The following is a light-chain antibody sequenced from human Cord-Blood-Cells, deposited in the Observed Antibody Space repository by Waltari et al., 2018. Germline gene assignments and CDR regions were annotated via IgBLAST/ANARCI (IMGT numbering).Light chain of an antibody. CDR2: AAS. CDR1: QSISSY. V-gene: IGKV1-39*01. CDR3: QQSYSTPLT. J-gene: IGKJ4*01. Sequence: DIQMTQSPSSLSASVADRVTIPCRASQSISSYLNWYQQKPGKAPKLLTYAASSLQSGVPSRFSGSGSGTDFTLTISSLQPEDFATYYCQQSYSTPLTFGGGTKVEIK.